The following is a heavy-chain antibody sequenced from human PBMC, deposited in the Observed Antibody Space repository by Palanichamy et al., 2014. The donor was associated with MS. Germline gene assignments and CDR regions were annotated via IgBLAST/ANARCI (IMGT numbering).Heavy chain of an antibody. CDR2: TYYRSKWYY. CDR1: GDSVSSNTAG. Sequence: QVQLQQSGPGLVKPSQTLSLTCVISGDSVSSNTAGWTWIRQSPSKGLEWLGRTYYRSKWYYDYAPSVKSRITINPDTAKNQISLQLNSVTPEDTAVYYCAGGGLVRGVTHWLDPWGQGTLVTVSS. D-gene: IGHD3-10*01. J-gene: IGHJ5*02. CDR3: AGGGLVRGVTHWLDP. V-gene: IGHV6-1*01.